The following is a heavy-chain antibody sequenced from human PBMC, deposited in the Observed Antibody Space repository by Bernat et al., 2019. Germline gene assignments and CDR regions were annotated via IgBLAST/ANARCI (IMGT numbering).Heavy chain of an antibody. Sequence: EVQLVESGGGLVKPGGSLRLSCAASGFTFSSYSMNWVRQAPGKGLEWVSSISSSSSYIYYADSVKGRFTISRDNAKNSLYLQMNSLRAEDTAVYYCAGVRGEVPAARDDAFDIWGQGTMVTVSS. J-gene: IGHJ3*02. CDR1: GFTFSSYS. V-gene: IGHV3-21*01. CDR2: ISSSSSYI. D-gene: IGHD2-2*01. CDR3: AGVRGEVPAARDDAFDI.